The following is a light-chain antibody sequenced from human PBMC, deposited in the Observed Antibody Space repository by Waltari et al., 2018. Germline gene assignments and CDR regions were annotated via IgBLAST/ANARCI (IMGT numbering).Light chain of an antibody. J-gene: IGLJ3*02. CDR2: GNS. V-gene: IGLV1-40*01. Sequence: QSVLTQPPSVSGAPGQRVTISCPGSSSHIGAGYDVHWYQQLPGTAPKLLIYGNSNRPSGVPDRFSGSKSGTSASLAITGLQAEDEADYYCQSYDSSLNWVFGGGTKLTVL. CDR1: SSHIGAGYD. CDR3: QSYDSSLNWV.